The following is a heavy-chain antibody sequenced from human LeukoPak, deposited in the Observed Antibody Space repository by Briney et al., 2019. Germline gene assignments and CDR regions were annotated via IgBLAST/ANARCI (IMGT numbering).Heavy chain of an antibody. Sequence: GGSLRLSCAASGFSVSGNYMSWVRQAPGKGLEWVSIIYSGGDTYYSDPVKGRFTISKDNSKNKLYLQMNSLRAEDTAVYYCAGGPLLGNYYYAMDVWGQGTTVTVSS. D-gene: IGHD2-8*02. J-gene: IGHJ6*02. CDR2: IYSGGDT. CDR3: AGGPLLGNYYYAMDV. V-gene: IGHV3-53*01. CDR1: GFSVSGNY.